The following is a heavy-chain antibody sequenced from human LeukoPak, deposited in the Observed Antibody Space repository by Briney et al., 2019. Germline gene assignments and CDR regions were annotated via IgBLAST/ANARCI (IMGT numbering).Heavy chain of an antibody. J-gene: IGHJ5*02. CDR2: MSPNSGNT. Sequence: ASVKVSCKASGYTFTSYDINWVRQATGQGLEWMGWMSPNSGNTGYAQKFQGRVTMTRNTSISTAYMELSSLRSEDTAVYYCARGMFKGRHLLNWFDPWGQGTLVTVSS. V-gene: IGHV1-8*01. D-gene: IGHD3-10*02. CDR1: GYTFTSYD. CDR3: ARGMFKGRHLLNWFDP.